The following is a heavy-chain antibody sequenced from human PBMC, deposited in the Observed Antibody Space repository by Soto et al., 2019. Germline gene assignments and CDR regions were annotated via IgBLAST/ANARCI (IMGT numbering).Heavy chain of an antibody. V-gene: IGHV1-69*13. J-gene: IGHJ6*02. CDR1: GGTFSSYA. CDR2: IIPIFGTA. CDR3: ARGLYASRGYYYGTTGYYYYGMDV. Sequence: SVKVSCKASGGTFSSYAISWVRQAPGQGLEWMGGIIPIFGTANYAQKFQGRVTITADESTSTAYMELSSLRSEDTAVYYCARGLYASRGYYYGTTGYYYYGMDVWGQGTTVTVSS. D-gene: IGHD3-22*01.